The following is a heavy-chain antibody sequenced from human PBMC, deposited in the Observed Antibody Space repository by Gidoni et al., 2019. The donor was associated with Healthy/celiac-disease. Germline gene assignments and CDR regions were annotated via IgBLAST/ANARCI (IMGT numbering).Heavy chain of an antibody. CDR3: AKDVGYRHTDNDY. D-gene: IGHD3-16*02. CDR1: GFTFSSYG. CDR2: ISYDGSNK. Sequence: QVQLVESGGGVVQPGRSLRLPCAASGFTFSSYGMHWVRQAPGKGLEWVAVISYDGSNKYYADSVKGRFTISRDNSKNTLYLQMNSLRAEDTAVYYCAKDVGYRHTDNDYWGQGTLVTVSS. V-gene: IGHV3-30*18. J-gene: IGHJ4*02.